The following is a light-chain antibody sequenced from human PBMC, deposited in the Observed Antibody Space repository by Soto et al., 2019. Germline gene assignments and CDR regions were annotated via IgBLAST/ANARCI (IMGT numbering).Light chain of an antibody. Sequence: DIQMTQSPSTLSASIGDRVTITCRASQTINNWLAWYQQKPGKAPNLLIYHASNLKTGDPSKFSGSAFGTEFTLPISSLQPDHFATHSCQQYNSYPWTFGQGTKVEIK. CDR2: HAS. J-gene: IGKJ1*01. CDR1: QTINNW. V-gene: IGKV1-5*01. CDR3: QQYNSYPWT.